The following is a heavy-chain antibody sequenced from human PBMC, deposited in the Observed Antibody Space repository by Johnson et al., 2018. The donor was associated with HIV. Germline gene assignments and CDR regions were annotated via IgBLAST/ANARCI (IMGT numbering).Heavy chain of an antibody. CDR3: AREHPMTMIVVASKGDAFDI. D-gene: IGHD3-22*01. V-gene: IGHV3-11*04. CDR1: GFTFSDYY. Sequence: QVQLVESGGGLVKPGGSLRPSCAASGFTFSDYYMSWIRQAPGKGLEWVSYISSSGSTIYYADSVKGRFTISRDNAKNSLYLQMNSLRAEDTAVYYCAREHPMTMIVVASKGDAFDIWGQGTMVTVSS. CDR2: ISSSGSTI. J-gene: IGHJ3*02.